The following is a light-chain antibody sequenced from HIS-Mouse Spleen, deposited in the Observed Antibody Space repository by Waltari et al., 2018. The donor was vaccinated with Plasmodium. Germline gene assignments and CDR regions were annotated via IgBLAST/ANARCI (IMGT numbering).Light chain of an antibody. CDR3: MIWPSNASGV. CDR1: SDINVGSYN. J-gene: IGLJ3*02. V-gene: IGLV5-37*01. Sequence: QPVLTQPPSSSASPGESARLTCTLPSDINVGSYNIYWYQQKPGSPPRYLLYYYSDSDKGQGSRDPSRFSGSKDASASTGILFISGLQSEDEADYYCMIWPSNASGVVGGGTKLTVL. CDR2: YYSDSDK.